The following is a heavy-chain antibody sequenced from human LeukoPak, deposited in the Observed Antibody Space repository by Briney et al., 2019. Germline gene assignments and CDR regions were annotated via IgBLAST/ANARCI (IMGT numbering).Heavy chain of an antibody. CDR2: IYYSGST. J-gene: IGHJ6*02. CDR3: ARGGDYYGTGSYIQTDYYGMDV. CDR1: GGSISSYY. V-gene: IGHV4-59*01. D-gene: IGHD3-10*01. Sequence: SETLSLTCTVSGGSISSYYWSWIRQPPGKGLEWIGYIYYSGSTNYNPSLKSRVTISVDTSKNQFSLKLSSMTAADTAVYYCARGGDYYGTGSYIQTDYYGMDVWGQGTTVTVSS.